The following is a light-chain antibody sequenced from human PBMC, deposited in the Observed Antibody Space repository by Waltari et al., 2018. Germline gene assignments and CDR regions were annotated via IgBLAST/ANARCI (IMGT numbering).Light chain of an antibody. CDR1: QSVSSY. CDR2: DAS. Sequence: EIVLTQSPATLSLSPGERATLSCRASQSVSSYLAWYQQKPGQAPRLLIYDASNRATGIPARFSGSGSGTDFTLTISSLEPEDFATYYCQQLNSYLSFTFGPGTKVDIK. V-gene: IGKV3-11*01. J-gene: IGKJ3*01. CDR3: QQLNSYLSFT.